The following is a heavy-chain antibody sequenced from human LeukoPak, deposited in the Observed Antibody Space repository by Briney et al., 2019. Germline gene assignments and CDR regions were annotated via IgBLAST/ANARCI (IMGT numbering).Heavy chain of an antibody. V-gene: IGHV3-30*18. J-gene: IGHJ4*02. CDR2: ISYDGSNK. CDR1: GFTFSSYG. CDR3: AKDTVLRRYYYDSSGYPDY. D-gene: IGHD3-22*01. Sequence: GGSLRLSCAASGFTFSSYGIHWVRQAPGKGLEWVAVISYDGSNKYYADSVKGRFTISRDNSKNTLYLQMNSLRAEDTAVYYCAKDTVLRRYYYDSSGYPDYWGQGTLVTVSS.